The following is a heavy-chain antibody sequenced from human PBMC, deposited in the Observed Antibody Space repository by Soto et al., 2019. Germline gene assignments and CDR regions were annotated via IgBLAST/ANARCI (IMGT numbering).Heavy chain of an antibody. CDR1: GYTLTELS. V-gene: IGHV1-24*01. CDR3: ATALIYGDYPDY. Sequence: ASVKVSCKVFGYTLTELSMHWVRQAPGKGLEWMGGFDPEDGETICAQKFQGRVTMTEDTSTDTAYMELSSLRSEDTAVYYCATALIYGDYPDYWGQGTLVTVSS. D-gene: IGHD4-17*01. J-gene: IGHJ4*02. CDR2: FDPEDGET.